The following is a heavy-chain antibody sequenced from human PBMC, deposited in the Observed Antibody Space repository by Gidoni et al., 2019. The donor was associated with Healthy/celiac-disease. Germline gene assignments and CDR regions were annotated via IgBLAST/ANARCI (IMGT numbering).Heavy chain of an antibody. V-gene: IGHV5-51*01. Sequence: EVQLVQSGAEVKKPGESLKISCKGSGYSFPSYWIGWVRQMPGKGLEWMGIIYPGDSDTRYSPSFQGQVTISADKSISTAYLQWSSLKASDTAMYYCARHWTEWELLGGEDAFDIWGQGTMVTVSS. CDR2: IYPGDSDT. J-gene: IGHJ3*02. D-gene: IGHD1-26*01. CDR3: ARHWTEWELLGGEDAFDI. CDR1: GYSFPSYW.